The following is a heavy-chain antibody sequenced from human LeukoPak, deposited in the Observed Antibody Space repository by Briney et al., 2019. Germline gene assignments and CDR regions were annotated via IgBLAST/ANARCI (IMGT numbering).Heavy chain of an antibody. CDR3: ARANGGYGSWFDP. D-gene: IGHD5-12*01. CDR2: IYYSGST. Sequence: SQTLSLTCTVSGGSLSSGDYYWSWIRQPPGKGLEWIGYIYYSGSTYYNPSLKSRVTISVDTSKNQFSLKLSSVTAADTAVYYCARANGGYGSWFDPWGQGTLVTVSS. V-gene: IGHV4-30-4*01. J-gene: IGHJ5*02. CDR1: GGSLSSGDYY.